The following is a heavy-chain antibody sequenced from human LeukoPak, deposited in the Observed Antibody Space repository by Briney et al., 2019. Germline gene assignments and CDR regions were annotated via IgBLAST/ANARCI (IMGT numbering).Heavy chain of an antibody. CDR2: MSYDGSNK. D-gene: IGHD5-18*01. CDR1: GFTFSSYD. Sequence: PGGSLRLSCAASGFTFSSYDMHWVRQAPGKGLEWVAVMSYDGSNKYYAESVKGRFTISRDNSKNALYLQMNSLRAEDTAVYYCARDGGYGRNWFDPWGQGTLVTVSS. V-gene: IGHV3-33*01. CDR3: ARDGGYGRNWFDP. J-gene: IGHJ5*02.